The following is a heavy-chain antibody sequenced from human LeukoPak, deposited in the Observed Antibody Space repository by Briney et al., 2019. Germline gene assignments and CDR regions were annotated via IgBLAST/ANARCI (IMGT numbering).Heavy chain of an antibody. V-gene: IGHV4-61*02. Sequence: PSETLSLTCTVSGGSISSSNYYWAWIRQPAGKGLEWIGRIYTTGTPSYSPSLKSRVTISVDTSKNQFSLKLTSVTAADTAVYYCASGRFICAARGGPSCCDPWGQGTLVSVSS. CDR3: ASGRFICAARGGPSCCDP. CDR2: IYTTGTP. J-gene: IGHJ5*02. D-gene: IGHD3-10*01. CDR1: GGSISSSNYY.